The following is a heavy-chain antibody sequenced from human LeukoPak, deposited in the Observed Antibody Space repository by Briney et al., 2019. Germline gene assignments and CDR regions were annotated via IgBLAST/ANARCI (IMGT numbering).Heavy chain of an antibody. CDR1: GFTFSTYG. D-gene: IGHD3-22*01. Sequence: GGSLRLSCAASGFTFSTYGFHWVRQAPGKGLEWVTFIRYDGSKKYYGDSVKGRFTISRDNSKNTLYLQMNSLGAEDTAVYYCAKGGVTDSSGYYSGYYFYMDVWGKGTTVTGSS. J-gene: IGHJ6*03. CDR3: AKGGVTDSSGYYSGYYFYMDV. V-gene: IGHV3-30*02. CDR2: IRYDGSKK.